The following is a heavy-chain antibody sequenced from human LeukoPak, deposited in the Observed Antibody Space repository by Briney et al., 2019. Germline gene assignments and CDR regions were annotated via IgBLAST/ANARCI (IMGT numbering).Heavy chain of an antibody. CDR3: ARVAYGSGSYQDY. CDR2: ISSSSSYI. V-gene: IGHV3-21*01. J-gene: IGHJ4*02. Sequence: PGGSLRLSCAASGFTFSSYSMNWVRQAPGKGLEWVSSISSSSSYIYYADSVKGRFTISRDSAKNSLYLQMNSLRAEDTAVYYCARVAYGSGSYQDYWGQGTLVTVSS. CDR1: GFTFSSYS. D-gene: IGHD3-10*01.